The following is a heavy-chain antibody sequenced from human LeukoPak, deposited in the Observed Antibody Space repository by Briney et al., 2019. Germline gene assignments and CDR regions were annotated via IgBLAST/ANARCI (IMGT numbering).Heavy chain of an antibody. CDR1: GGSISSYY. Sequence: ETLSLTCTVSGGSISSYYWSWIRQPPGKGLEWIAYISDIGSINYNPSLKSGVTISLDTSKNQFSLKLSSVTAADTAVYYCAGHHPRNTVDFWGQGTLVTVSS. V-gene: IGHV4-59*08. J-gene: IGHJ4*02. CDR2: ISDIGSI. CDR3: AGHHPRNTVDF. D-gene: IGHD2/OR15-2a*01.